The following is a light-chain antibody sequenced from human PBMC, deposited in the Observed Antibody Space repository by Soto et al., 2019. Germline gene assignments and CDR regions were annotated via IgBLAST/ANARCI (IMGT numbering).Light chain of an antibody. J-gene: IGKJ3*01. CDR2: GAS. CDR3: HQYGSSPQA. CDR1: QSVTRSF. Sequence: EIVLTQSPGTLSLSPGERVTLSCRASQSVTRSFLAWYQQKPGQAPRLLIYGASSRATGIPDRFSGSGSGTYFTLPISRLEPEDCAVYYCHQYGSSPQAFGPGTKVGIK. V-gene: IGKV3-20*01.